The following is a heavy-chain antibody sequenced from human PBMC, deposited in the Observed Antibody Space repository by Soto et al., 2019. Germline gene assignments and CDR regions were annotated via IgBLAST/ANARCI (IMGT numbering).Heavy chain of an antibody. J-gene: IGHJ6*02. CDR3: ARPYSSSWYSPRYYYYYGMDV. D-gene: IGHD6-13*01. Sequence: QVQLVQSGAEVKKPGSSVKVSCKASGGTFSSYAISWVRQAPGQGLEWMGGIIPIFGTANYAQKFQGRVTITAAASTSTAYMELSSLRSDDTAVYYCARPYSSSWYSPRYYYYYGMDVWGQGTTVTVSS. V-gene: IGHV1-69*01. CDR2: IIPIFGTA. CDR1: GGTFSSYA.